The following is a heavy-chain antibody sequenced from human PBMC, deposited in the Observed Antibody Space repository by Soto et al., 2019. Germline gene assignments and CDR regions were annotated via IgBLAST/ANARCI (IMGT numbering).Heavy chain of an antibody. D-gene: IGHD5-12*01. CDR1: GFSLSTSGVG. CDR3: AETIVATRWGGNWFDP. V-gene: IGHV2-5*02. Sequence: QITLKESGPTLVKPTQTLTLTCTFSGFSLSTSGVGVGWIRQPPGKALEWLALIYWDDDRRYSPSLKSRLTIPKYTSKSQVVRTMTNMDPVDTATDYCAETIVATRWGGNWFDPWGQGTLVTVSS. CDR2: IYWDDDR. J-gene: IGHJ5*02.